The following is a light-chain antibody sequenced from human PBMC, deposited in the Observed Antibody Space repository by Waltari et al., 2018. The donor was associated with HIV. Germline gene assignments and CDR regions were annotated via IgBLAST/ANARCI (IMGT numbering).Light chain of an antibody. CDR3: QQFNYFWT. CDR1: RNIRNW. V-gene: IGKV1-5*03. J-gene: IGKJ1*01. CDR2: KVS. Sequence: DIQMTQSPSTLSASVGDRVTITCRASRNIRNWLAWYQQKPGKAPKLLIYKVSTLESWVPSRFSGSGSGTEFTLTISGLQPDDSATYYCQQFNYFWTFGQGTKVEIK.